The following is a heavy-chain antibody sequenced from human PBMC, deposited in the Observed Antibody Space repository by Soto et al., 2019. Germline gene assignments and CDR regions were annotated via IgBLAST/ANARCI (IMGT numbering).Heavy chain of an antibody. D-gene: IGHD1-7*01. CDR1: GFSFSSYA. V-gene: IGHV3-23*01. CDR3: ARRNWNYGAFDI. Sequence: GSLRLSWAASGFSFSSYAMSWVRQSPGKGLECVSGISGGRSSTYYADSVKGRFTISRDNSKTTLYLQVNSLRADDTAVYYCARRNWNYGAFDIWDQGTMVTVSS. J-gene: IGHJ3*02. CDR2: ISGGRSST.